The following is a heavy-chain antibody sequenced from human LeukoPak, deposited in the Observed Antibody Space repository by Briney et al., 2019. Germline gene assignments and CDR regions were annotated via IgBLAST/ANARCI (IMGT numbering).Heavy chain of an antibody. CDR2: ISGSGGNS. CDR3: ARRLYSSSSRWFDP. J-gene: IGHJ5*02. D-gene: IGHD6-6*01. CDR1: GFTFSSYA. Sequence: GGSLRLSCAASGFTFSSYAMSWVRQAPGKGLEWVSAISGSGGNSYYADSVRGRFTISRDNSKNTLYLQMNSLRAEDTAVYYCARRLYSSSSRWFDPWGQGTLVTVSS. V-gene: IGHV3-23*01.